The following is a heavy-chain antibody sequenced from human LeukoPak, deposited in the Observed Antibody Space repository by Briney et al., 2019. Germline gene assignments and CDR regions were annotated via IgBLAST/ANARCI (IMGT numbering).Heavy chain of an antibody. J-gene: IGHJ4*02. CDR2: INHSGST. V-gene: IGHV4-34*01. Sequence: SETLSLTCAVYGGSFSGYYWSWIRPPPGKGLEWIGEINHSGSTNYNPSLKSRVTISVDTSKNQFSLKLSSVTAADTAVYYCARGRNDFWSGTFDYWGQGTLVTVSS. D-gene: IGHD3-3*01. CDR1: GGSFSGYY. CDR3: ARGRNDFWSGTFDY.